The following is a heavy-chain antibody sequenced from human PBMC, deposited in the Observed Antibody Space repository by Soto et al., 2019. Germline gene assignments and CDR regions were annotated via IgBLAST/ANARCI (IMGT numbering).Heavy chain of an antibody. CDR2: IYWDDDK. V-gene: IGHV2-5*02. CDR1: GFSLSTSGVG. J-gene: IGHJ2*01. D-gene: IGHD6-19*01. CDR3: AHRRVGIAVAGTSSWYFAL. Sequence: QITLKESGPTLVKPTQTLTLTCTFSGFSLSTSGVGVGWIRQPPGKALEWLALIYWDDDKSYSPSLKSRLTITKDTSKNQVVLTMTNMDPVDTATYYCAHRRVGIAVAGTSSWYFALWGRGTLVTVS.